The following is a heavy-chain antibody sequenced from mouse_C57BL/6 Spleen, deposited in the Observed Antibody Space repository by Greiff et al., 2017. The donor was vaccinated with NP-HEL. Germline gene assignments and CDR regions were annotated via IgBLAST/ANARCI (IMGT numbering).Heavy chain of an antibody. CDR1: GFTFSDYG. Sequence: EVKLVESGGGLVKPGGSLKLSCAASGFTFSDYGMHWVRQAPEKGLEWVAYISSGSSTIYYADTVKGRFTISRDNAKNTLFLQMTSLRSEDTAMYYCARLTDVYSAWFAYWGQGTLVTVSA. CDR2: ISSGSSTI. D-gene: IGHD2-3*01. CDR3: ARLTDVYSAWFAY. V-gene: IGHV5-17*01. J-gene: IGHJ3*01.